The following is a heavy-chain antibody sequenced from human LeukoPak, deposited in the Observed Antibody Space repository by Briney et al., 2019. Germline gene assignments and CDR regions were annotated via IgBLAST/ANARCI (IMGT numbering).Heavy chain of an antibody. CDR3: ARTFDN. CDR2: ISGTSTTI. J-gene: IGHJ4*02. CDR1: GYTFSSYE. V-gene: IGHV3-48*03. Sequence: GRSLRLSCVASGYTFSSYEMNWVSQAPGKGMQWDSYISGTSTTIYYADSVKGRFTISRDNAKNSLYLQMNSLRAEDTAVYYCARTFDNWGQGTLVTVSS.